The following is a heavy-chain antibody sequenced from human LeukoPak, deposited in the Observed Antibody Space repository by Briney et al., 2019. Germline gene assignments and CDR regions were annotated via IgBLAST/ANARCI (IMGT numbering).Heavy chain of an antibody. CDR2: INPDGDGM. CDR3: AAWTDRGYSY. D-gene: IGHD5-12*01. V-gene: IGHV3-7*01. CDR1: GFTFSRSR. J-gene: IGHJ4*02. Sequence: GGSLRLSCTASGFTFSRSRMNWIRQAPGKGLEWVANINPDGDGMGFVDSVKGRFTMSRDNAQSSLHLQMNSLRVEDTAFYYCAAWTDRGYSYWGQGVLVTVSS.